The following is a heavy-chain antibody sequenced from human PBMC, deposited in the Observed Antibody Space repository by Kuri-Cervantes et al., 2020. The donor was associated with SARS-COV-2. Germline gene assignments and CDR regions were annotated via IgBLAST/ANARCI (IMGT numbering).Heavy chain of an antibody. CDR3: ARPARGKLD. D-gene: IGHD1-7*01. Sequence: GGSLRLSCKGSGYSFTGYGIAWVRQMPGKGLECMGIIYPGDSDTRYSPSFQGQVTISTDKSINTAYLQWSSLKASDTAMYYCARPARGKLDWGPGTLVTVSS. V-gene: IGHV5-51*01. CDR1: GYSFTGYG. J-gene: IGHJ4*02. CDR2: IYPGDSDT.